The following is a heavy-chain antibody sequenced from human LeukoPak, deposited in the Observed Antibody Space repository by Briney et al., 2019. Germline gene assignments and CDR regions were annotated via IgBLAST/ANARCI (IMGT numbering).Heavy chain of an antibody. CDR1: GFTFRAYA. J-gene: IGHJ4*02. CDR3: ARDAQDYFDSTTSFDY. Sequence: GGSLRLSCAASGFTFRAYAMHWVRQAPGQGLEWVAVISYDGSRTYTADSVKGRITISRDNSEDTVYLHMNILRPEDTAVYYCARDAQDYFDSTTSFDYWGQGTLLTVSS. D-gene: IGHD2/OR15-2a*01. V-gene: IGHV3-30*04. CDR2: ISYDGSRT.